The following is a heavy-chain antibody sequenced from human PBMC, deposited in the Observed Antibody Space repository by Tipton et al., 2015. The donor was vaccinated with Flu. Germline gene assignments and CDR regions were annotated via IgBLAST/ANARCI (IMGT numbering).Heavy chain of an antibody. Sequence: LVKPTQTLTLTCTFSGFSLSTSGVGVGWIRQPPGKALEWLALIYWDDDKRSSPSLKSRPTITKDTSKNQVVLTMTNMDPVDTATYYCAHMVGENYYYYYGMDVWGQGTTVTVSS. CDR3: AHMVGENYYYYYGMDV. J-gene: IGHJ6*02. CDR1: GFSLSTSGVG. D-gene: IGHD3-10*01. CDR2: IYWDDDK. V-gene: IGHV2-5*02.